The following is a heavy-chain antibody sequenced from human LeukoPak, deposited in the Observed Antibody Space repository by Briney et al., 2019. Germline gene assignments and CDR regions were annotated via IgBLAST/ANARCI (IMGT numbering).Heavy chain of an antibody. CDR3: AREGTGRYDALDV. J-gene: IGHJ3*01. V-gene: IGHV3-48*02. D-gene: IGHD1-1*01. CDR2: INSRSTSV. Sequence: GGSLRLSCAASGFTFSSYSMNWVRQVPGKGLEWISYINSRSTSVFSADSVKGRFTTSRDNAKNLLYLQMNSLTDDDTAVYYCAREGTGRYDALDVWGQGTMVTVSS. CDR1: GFTFSSYS.